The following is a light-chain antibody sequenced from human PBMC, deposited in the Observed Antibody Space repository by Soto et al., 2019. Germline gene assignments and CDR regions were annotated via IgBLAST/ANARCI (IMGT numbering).Light chain of an antibody. CDR3: QQYYSTPST. CDR2: NVS. CDR1: QSVSSN. V-gene: IGKV3-15*01. J-gene: IGKJ5*01. Sequence: EIVLTQSPATLSLSPGERATLSCRASQSVSSNLAWYQQKPGQAPRLLIYNVSTTATGIPDRISGSGSGTEFTLTISSLQAQDVAVYYCQQYYSTPSTFGQGTRLEIK.